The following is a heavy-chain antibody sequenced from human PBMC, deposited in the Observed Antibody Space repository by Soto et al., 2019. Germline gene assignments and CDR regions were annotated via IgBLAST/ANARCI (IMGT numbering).Heavy chain of an antibody. D-gene: IGHD1-26*01. Sequence: GSLRLSCAASGFTFSSYWMSWVRQAPGKGLEWVANIKQDGSEKYYVDSVKGRFTISRDNAKNSLYLQMNSLRAEDTAVYYCASVFSGSYYFDYWGQGTLVTVSS. CDR3: ASVFSGSYYFDY. CDR1: GFTFSSYW. J-gene: IGHJ4*02. V-gene: IGHV3-7*01. CDR2: IKQDGSEK.